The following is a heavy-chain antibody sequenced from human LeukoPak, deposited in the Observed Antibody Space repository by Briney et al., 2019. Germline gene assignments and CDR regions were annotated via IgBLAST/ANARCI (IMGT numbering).Heavy chain of an antibody. V-gene: IGHV4-59*01. D-gene: IGHD3-9*01. Sequence: PSETLSLTCTVSGGSISSYYWRWLRQPPGKGLEWIGYIYYSGSTNYNPSLKRRVTIPVDPSKNQFSLKLSSVTAADTAVYYCARVYYYILTGYPNDAFDIWRQGTMVTVSS. J-gene: IGHJ3*02. CDR2: IYYSGST. CDR3: ARVYYYILTGYPNDAFDI. CDR1: GGSISSYY.